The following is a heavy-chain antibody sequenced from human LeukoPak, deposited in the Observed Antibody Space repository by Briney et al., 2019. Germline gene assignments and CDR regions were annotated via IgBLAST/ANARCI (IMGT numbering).Heavy chain of an antibody. Sequence: GGSLRLSCAASRFSFSTYAMNWVRQAPGKGLEWVSAIDSSGTTTYYAVSVKGRCTISRDNSKNTLYLQMNSLRAEDTAVYYCARDQYYYGSGSHVAFDIWGQGTMVTVSS. CDR3: ARDQYYYGSGSHVAFDI. CDR2: IDSSGTTT. V-gene: IGHV3-23*01. J-gene: IGHJ3*02. CDR1: RFSFSTYA. D-gene: IGHD3-10*01.